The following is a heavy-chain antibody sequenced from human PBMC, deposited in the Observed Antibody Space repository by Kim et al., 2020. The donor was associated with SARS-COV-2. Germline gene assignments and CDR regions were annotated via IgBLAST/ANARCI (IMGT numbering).Heavy chain of an antibody. CDR3: ARDDNWNYVYPDY. D-gene: IGHD1-7*01. Sequence: AQKFQGRVTRTRDTATSTVYMELSSLRSEDTAVYYCARDDNWNYVYPDYWGQGTLVTVSS. J-gene: IGHJ4*02. V-gene: IGHV1-46*01.